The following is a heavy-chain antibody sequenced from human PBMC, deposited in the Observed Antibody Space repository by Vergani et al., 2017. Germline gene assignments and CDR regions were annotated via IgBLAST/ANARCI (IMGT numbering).Heavy chain of an antibody. CDR2: IKQDGSEK. D-gene: IGHD3-10*01. J-gene: IGHJ6*03. CDR3: ASTGSLWDYYYMDV. Sequence: EVQLVESGGGLVQPGGSLRLSCAASGFTSSSYWMSWVRQAPGKGLEWVANIKQDGSEKYDVDSVKGRFTISRDNAKNSLYLQMNSLRAEDTAVYYCASTGSLWDYYYMDVWGKGTTVTVSS. CDR1: GFTSSSYW. V-gene: IGHV3-7*01.